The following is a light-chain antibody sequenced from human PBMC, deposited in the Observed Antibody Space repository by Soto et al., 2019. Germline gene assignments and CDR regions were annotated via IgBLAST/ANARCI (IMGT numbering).Light chain of an antibody. V-gene: IGLV2-11*01. J-gene: IGLJ3*02. Sequence: QSVLTQPRSVSGSPGQSVTISCTGTSSDVGGYNYVSWYQQHPGKAPKLMIYDVNKWPSGVPDRFSGSKSGNTASLTISGLQAEDGADYHCCSYAGSHTPWVFGGGTKVTVL. CDR3: CSYAGSHTPWV. CDR2: DVN. CDR1: SSDVGGYNY.